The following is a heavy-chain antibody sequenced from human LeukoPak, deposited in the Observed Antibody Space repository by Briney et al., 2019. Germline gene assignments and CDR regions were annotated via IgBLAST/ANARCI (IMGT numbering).Heavy chain of an antibody. D-gene: IGHD3-3*01. CDR3: ARGMADTIPDFDY. V-gene: IGHV4-34*01. CDR2: INHSGST. Sequence: SETLSLTCAVYGGSFSGYYWSWIRQPPGKGLEWIGKINHSGSTNYNPSLKSRVTISVDTSKNQFSLKLSSVTAADTAVYYCARGMADTIPDFDYWGQGTLVTVSS. CDR1: GGSFSGYY. J-gene: IGHJ4*02.